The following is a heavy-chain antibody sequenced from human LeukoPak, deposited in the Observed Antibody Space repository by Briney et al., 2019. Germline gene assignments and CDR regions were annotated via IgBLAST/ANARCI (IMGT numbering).Heavy chain of an antibody. Sequence: GGSLRLSCAASGFTFSSYAMSWVRLTPGKGLEWVSTANENGHNTHYADSVKGRFTISRDNPRDTVSLQMNSLRADDTALYFCALWLQAHFDYWGRGTLVTVSS. CDR1: GFTFSSYA. D-gene: IGHD3-10*01. J-gene: IGHJ4*02. CDR3: ALWLQAHFDY. CDR2: ANENGHNT. V-gene: IGHV3-23*01.